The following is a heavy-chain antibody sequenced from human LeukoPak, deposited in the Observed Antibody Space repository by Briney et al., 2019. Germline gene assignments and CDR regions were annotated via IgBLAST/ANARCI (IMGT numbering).Heavy chain of an antibody. CDR3: ASVTIGYSYGFCDY. D-gene: IGHD5-18*01. V-gene: IGHV4-34*01. Sequence: SETLSLTCAVYGGSFSGYYWSWIRQPPGKGLEWIGEINHSGSTNYNPSLKSRVTISIDTSKNRFSLKLSSVTAADTAVYYCASVTIGYSYGFCDYWGQGTLVTVSS. CDR2: INHSGST. J-gene: IGHJ4*02. CDR1: GGSFSGYY.